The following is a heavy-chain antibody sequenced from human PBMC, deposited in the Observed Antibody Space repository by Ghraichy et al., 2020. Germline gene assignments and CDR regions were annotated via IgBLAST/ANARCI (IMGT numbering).Heavy chain of an antibody. CDR3: ARDTGSGWPPQFDY. CDR1: GGSISSYY. J-gene: IGHJ4*02. V-gene: IGHV4-59*01. D-gene: IGHD6-19*01. Sequence: SETLSLTCTVSGGSISSYYWSWIRQPPGKGLEWIGYIYYSGSTNYNPSLKSRVTISVDTSKNQFSLKLSSVTAADTAVYYCARDTGSGWPPQFDYWGQGTLVTVSS. CDR2: IYYSGST.